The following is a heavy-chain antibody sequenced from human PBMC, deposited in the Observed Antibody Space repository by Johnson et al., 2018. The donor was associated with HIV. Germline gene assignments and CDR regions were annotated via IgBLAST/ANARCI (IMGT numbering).Heavy chain of an antibody. D-gene: IGHD1-26*01. CDR3: ARGGATLLDAFYI. V-gene: IGHV3-64*01. Sequence: QLVESGGGLVRPGGSLRLSCEASGFIFNTYAMHWVRQAPGKGLEFVSTITSNGESTYYANSVKGRFTISIDNSKNTLYLQMGSLRGEDMAVYYCARGGATLLDAFYIWGRGTMVTVSS. CDR2: ITSNGEST. J-gene: IGHJ3*02. CDR1: GFIFNTYA.